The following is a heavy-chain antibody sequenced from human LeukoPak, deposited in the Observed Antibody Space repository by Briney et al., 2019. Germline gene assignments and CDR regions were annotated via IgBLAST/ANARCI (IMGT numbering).Heavy chain of an antibody. Sequence: GGSLRLSCQASGFNLYSFWMTWVRQPPGKGLEWVATIKQDGRDIYYVDSVKGRFTVSRDNTKNSLYLQMNSLRAEDTAVYYCARDKWLTTTHYFDYWGQGTLVTVSS. D-gene: IGHD4-11*01. CDR2: IKQDGRDI. J-gene: IGHJ4*02. CDR1: GFNLYSFW. CDR3: ARDKWLTTTHYFDY. V-gene: IGHV3-7*01.